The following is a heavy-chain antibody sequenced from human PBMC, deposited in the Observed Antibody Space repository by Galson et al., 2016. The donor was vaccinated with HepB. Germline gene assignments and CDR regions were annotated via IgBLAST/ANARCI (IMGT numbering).Heavy chain of an antibody. CDR1: GFTISSHW. D-gene: IGHD3-16*01. V-gene: IGHV3-7*04. J-gene: IGHJ6*02. CDR2: IKDDGSQK. CDR3: ARDSGRGEDV. Sequence: SLRLSCAASGFTISSHWMTWVRQAPGKGLEWVAYIKDDGSQKYYVDSVKGRFTISRDNAKNSLYLQMNTLRAEDTALYYCARDSGRGEDVWGQGTTVTVSS.